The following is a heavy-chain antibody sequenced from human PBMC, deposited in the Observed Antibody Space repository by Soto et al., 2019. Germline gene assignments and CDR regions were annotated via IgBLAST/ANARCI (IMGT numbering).Heavy chain of an antibody. CDR1: GYTFTSYA. V-gene: IGHV1-3*01. J-gene: IGHJ4*02. D-gene: IGHD5-18*01. CDR3: ATDPGYSYGYN. Sequence: QVQLVQSGAEVKKPGASVKVSCKASGYTFTSYAMHWVRQAPGQRLEWMGWINAGNGNTKYSQKFQGRVTITRDTSASTAYMELSSLRSEDTAVYSCATDPGYSYGYNWGQGTLVTVSS. CDR2: INAGNGNT.